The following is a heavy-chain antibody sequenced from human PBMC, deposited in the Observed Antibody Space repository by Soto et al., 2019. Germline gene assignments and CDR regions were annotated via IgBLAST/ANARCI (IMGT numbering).Heavy chain of an antibody. CDR1: GFTFSSYS. D-gene: IGHD4-17*01. CDR3: ARKEGYGDSYYYYMDV. J-gene: IGHJ6*03. V-gene: IGHV3-48*01. Sequence: GGSLRLSCAASGFTFSSYSMNWVRQAPGKGLEWVSYISSSSSTIYYADSVKGRFTISRDNAKNSLYLQMNSLRAEDTAVYYCARKEGYGDSYYYYMDVWGKGTTVTVSS. CDR2: ISSSSSTI.